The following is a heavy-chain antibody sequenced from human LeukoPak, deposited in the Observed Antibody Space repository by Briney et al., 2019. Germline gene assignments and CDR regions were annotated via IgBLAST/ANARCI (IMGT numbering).Heavy chain of an antibody. J-gene: IGHJ4*02. D-gene: IGHD2-15*01. CDR1: GFIFNTYG. Sequence: GGSQTLSCAASGFIFNTYGMHWVRQAPGKGLEWVAYTRDDGSKNWYGDSVKGRFTIFRDNSKNTLYLQMNSLRGEDTAVYHCANGDCRGGRCSSGAYWGQGTLVAVSS. CDR3: ANGDCRGGRCSSGAY. CDR2: TRDDGSKN. V-gene: IGHV3-30*02.